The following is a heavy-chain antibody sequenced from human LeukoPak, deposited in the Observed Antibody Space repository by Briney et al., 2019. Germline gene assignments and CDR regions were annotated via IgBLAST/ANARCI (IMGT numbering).Heavy chain of an antibody. Sequence: GRSLRLSCAASGFTFSSYAMHWVRQAPGKGLEWVAVISYDGSNKYYADSVKGRLTISRDNSKNTLYLQMNSLRAEDTAVYYCAREMMAAFDYWGQGTLVTVSS. D-gene: IGHD5-24*01. CDR2: ISYDGSNK. CDR1: GFTFSSYA. CDR3: AREMMAAFDY. J-gene: IGHJ4*02. V-gene: IGHV3-30-3*01.